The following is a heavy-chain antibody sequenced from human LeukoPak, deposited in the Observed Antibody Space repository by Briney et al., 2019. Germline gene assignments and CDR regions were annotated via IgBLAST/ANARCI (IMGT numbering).Heavy chain of an antibody. Sequence: GGSLRLSCAASGFTFSSYGMHWVRQAPGKGLEWVAVIWYDGSNKYYADSVKGRFTISRDNSKNTLYLQMNSLRAEDTAVYYCARDKGGYDILTGRGGNYFDYWGQGTLVTVSS. CDR1: GFTFSSYG. CDR2: IWYDGSNK. D-gene: IGHD3-9*01. V-gene: IGHV3-33*01. J-gene: IGHJ4*02. CDR3: ARDKGGYDILTGRGGNYFDY.